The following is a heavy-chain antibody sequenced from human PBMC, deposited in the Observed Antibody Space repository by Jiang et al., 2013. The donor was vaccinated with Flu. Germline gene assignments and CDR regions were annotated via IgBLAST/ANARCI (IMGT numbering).Heavy chain of an antibody. CDR3: AHRLGARDYFDY. Sequence: KPTQTLTLTCTITDFSLTTSGVGVGWIRQPPGKALELLGIIYWNDEKFYRPSLESRVTITKGSSKDQVVLTMTNMDPVDTATYYCAHRLGARDYFDYWGRESWSPSPQ. J-gene: IGHJ4*02. CDR1: DFSLTTSGVG. D-gene: IGHD1-26*01. CDR2: IYWNDEK. V-gene: IGHV2-5*01.